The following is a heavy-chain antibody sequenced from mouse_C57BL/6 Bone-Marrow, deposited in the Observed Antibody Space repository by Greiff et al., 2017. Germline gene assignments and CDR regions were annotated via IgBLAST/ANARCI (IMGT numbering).Heavy chain of an antibody. Sequence: VQLQQSGAELVRPGASVKLSCKASGYTFTSYDINWVRQRPEQGLEWIGWIFPGDGSTKYNEKFKGKATLTTDKSSSTAYLQLSRLTSEDSAVYFGTRDGNYYYFDYWGQGTTLTVST. J-gene: IGHJ2*01. CDR2: IFPGDGST. V-gene: IGHV1S56*01. CDR3: TRDGNYYYFDY. D-gene: IGHD2-1*01. CDR1: GYTFTSYD.